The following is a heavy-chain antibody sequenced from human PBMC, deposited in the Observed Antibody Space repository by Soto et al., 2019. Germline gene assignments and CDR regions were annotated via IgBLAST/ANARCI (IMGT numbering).Heavy chain of an antibody. Sequence: QVHLVQSAAEVKKPGASVTVSCKASGYPFSSYGITWVRQAPGQGLEWMGWTSAFYGNSTYSEKFQGRVTMTIDTATSTAYMDLPSLKSDDTAVYYCARLVVAGSPLDYWGQGTLVTVSS. CDR2: TSAFYGNS. V-gene: IGHV1-18*04. D-gene: IGHD2-15*01. CDR1: GYPFSSYG. J-gene: IGHJ4*02. CDR3: ARLVVAGSPLDY.